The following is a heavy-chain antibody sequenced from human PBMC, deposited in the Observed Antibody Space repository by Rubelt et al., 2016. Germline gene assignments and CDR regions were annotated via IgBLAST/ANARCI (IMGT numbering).Heavy chain of an antibody. V-gene: IGHV4-59*04. CDR2: IYYSGST. CDR1: GGSISSYY. CDR3: ARHKRIKRLHKTLTGYFDL. J-gene: IGHJ2*01. Sequence: QVQLQESGPGLVKPSETLSLTCTVSGGSISSYYWSWIRQPPGKGLEWIGAIYYSGSTYFNPSLKSRVTISIDTSENHFSRNLRSVTAADTAVYYCARHKRIKRLHKTLTGYFDLWGRGTLVTVSS. D-gene: IGHD4-11*01.